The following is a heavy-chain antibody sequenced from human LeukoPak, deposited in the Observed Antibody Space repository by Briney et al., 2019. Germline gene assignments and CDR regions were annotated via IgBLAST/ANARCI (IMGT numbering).Heavy chain of an antibody. CDR2: INWNGGST. J-gene: IGHJ4*02. V-gene: IGHV3-20*04. D-gene: IGHD6-13*01. CDR3: ARLGNWDSSSWYPIDY. CDR1: GFTFDDYV. Sequence: GGSLRLSCAASGFTFDDYVMSWVSQAPGKGLEWVSGINWNGGSTGYADSVKGRFTISRDNAKNSLYLQMNSLRAEDTALYYCARLGNWDSSSWYPIDYWGQGTLVTVSS.